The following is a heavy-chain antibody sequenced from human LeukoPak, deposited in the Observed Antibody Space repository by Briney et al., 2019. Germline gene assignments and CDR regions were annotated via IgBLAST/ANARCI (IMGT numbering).Heavy chain of an antibody. CDR2: IYYSGST. Sequence: SETLSLTCTVSGGSISSYYWSWIRQPPGKGLEWIGYIYYSGSTNYNPSLKSRVTISVDTSKNQFSLKLSSVTAADTAVYYCAREGNYDILTGLDAFDIWGQGTMVTVSS. CDR1: GGSISSYY. CDR3: AREGNYDILTGLDAFDI. D-gene: IGHD3-9*01. V-gene: IGHV4-59*01. J-gene: IGHJ3*02.